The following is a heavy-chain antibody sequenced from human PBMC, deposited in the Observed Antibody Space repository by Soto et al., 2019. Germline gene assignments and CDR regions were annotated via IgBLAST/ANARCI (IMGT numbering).Heavy chain of an antibody. J-gene: IGHJ4*02. CDR3: ARDWTGYVSAYFPDY. V-gene: IGHV3-30-3*01. CDR1: GFDFSRHH. D-gene: IGHD2-2*01. CDR2: ISSDGINT. Sequence: GGSLRLSCSVSGFDFSRHHMHWVRQAPGKGLEWVAIISSDGINTNYADSVKGRFTISRDNSKNTVYLQMDSLRSEDTALYYCARDWTGYVSAYFPDYWGQGTVVTVSS.